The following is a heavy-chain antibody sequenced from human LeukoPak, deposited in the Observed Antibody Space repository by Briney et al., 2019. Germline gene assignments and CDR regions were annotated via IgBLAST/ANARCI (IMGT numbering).Heavy chain of an antibody. CDR2: ISSSSSYI. D-gene: IGHD3-16*01. Sequence: PGGSLRLSCAASGFTFDDYAMHWVRQASGKGLEWVSSISSSSSYIYYADSVKGRFTISRDNAKNSLYLQMNSLRAEDTAVYYCARDAIRGYFDYWGQGTLVTVSS. CDR3: ARDAIRGYFDY. CDR1: GFTFDDYA. V-gene: IGHV3-21*01. J-gene: IGHJ4*02.